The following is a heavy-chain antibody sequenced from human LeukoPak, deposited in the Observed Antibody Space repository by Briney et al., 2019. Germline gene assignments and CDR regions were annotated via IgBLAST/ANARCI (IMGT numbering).Heavy chain of an antibody. V-gene: IGHV5-51*01. J-gene: IGHJ5*02. CDR3: ARIRITMVRGVDNWFDP. CDR1: GYSFTSYW. CDR2: IYPGGSDT. Sequence: GESLKISCKGSGYSFTSYWIGWVRQMPGKGLEWMGIIYPGGSDTRYSPSFQGQVTISADKSISTAYLQWSSLKASDTAMYYCARIRITMVRGVDNWFDPWGQGTLVTVSS. D-gene: IGHD3-10*01.